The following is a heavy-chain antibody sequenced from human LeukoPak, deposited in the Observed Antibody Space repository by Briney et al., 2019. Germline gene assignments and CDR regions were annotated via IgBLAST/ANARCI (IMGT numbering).Heavy chain of an antibody. D-gene: IGHD1-26*01. CDR2: ISDSGSTT. V-gene: IGHV3-23*01. Sequence: GGSLRLSCEASGFTFSIYAMSWVRQAPGKGLEWVSVISDSGSTTYYADSVKGRFTISRDNSKNSLYLQMNSLRDEDTAVYYCASSGSYRFDYWGQGTLVTVSS. CDR3: ASSGSYRFDY. CDR1: GFTFSIYA. J-gene: IGHJ4*02.